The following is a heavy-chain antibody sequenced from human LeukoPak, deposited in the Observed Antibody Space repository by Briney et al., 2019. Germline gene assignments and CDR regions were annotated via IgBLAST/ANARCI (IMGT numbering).Heavy chain of an antibody. D-gene: IGHD4-23*01. CDR1: GYSFTSNW. J-gene: IGHJ4*02. CDR2: IYPGDSDT. V-gene: IGHV5-51*01. CDR3: ARFHISTTVVTGAFDY. Sequence: GESLKISCKGSGYSFTSNWIGWVSQMHGIGLEWMGIIYPGDSDTRYSPSFQGQVTISADKSISTAYLQWSSLKASDTAMYYCARFHISTTVVTGAFDYWGQGTLVTVSS.